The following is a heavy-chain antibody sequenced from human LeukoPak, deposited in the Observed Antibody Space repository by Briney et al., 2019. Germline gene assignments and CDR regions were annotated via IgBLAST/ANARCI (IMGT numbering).Heavy chain of an antibody. V-gene: IGHV1-69*06. CDR2: IIPIFGTA. D-gene: IGHD3-16*01. Sequence: SVKVSCKASGGTFSGYAISWVRQAPGQGLEWMGGIIPIFGTANYAQKFQGRVTITADKSTSTAYMELSSLRSEDTAVYYCARHAYMTTPFDYWGQGTLVTVSS. CDR1: GGTFSGYA. CDR3: ARHAYMTTPFDY. J-gene: IGHJ4*02.